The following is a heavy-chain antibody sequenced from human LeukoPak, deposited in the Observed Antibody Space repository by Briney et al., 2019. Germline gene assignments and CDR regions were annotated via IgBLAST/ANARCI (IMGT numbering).Heavy chain of an antibody. J-gene: IGHJ4*02. CDR2: IYYSGST. CDR3: ARVGGYYDSSGYYQPSDFDY. V-gene: IGHV4-59*01. CDR1: GGSISGFY. Sequence: SETLSLTCTVSGGSISGFYWSWMRQPPGKGLEWIGYIYYSGSTNYNPSLKSRVIISVDTSKNQFSLRLSSVTAADTAVYYCARVGGYYDSSGYYQPSDFDYWGQGTLVTVSS. D-gene: IGHD3-22*01.